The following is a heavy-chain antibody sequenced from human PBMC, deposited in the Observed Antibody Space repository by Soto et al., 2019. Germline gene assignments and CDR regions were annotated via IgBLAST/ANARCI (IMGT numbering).Heavy chain of an antibody. CDR1: GGSFSGDY. CDR2: INHSGST. V-gene: IGHV4-34*01. D-gene: IGHD2-15*01. CDR3: ARRCSDNNCYSFYIFDF. J-gene: IGHJ4*02. Sequence: SETLSLTCAVYGGSFSGDYWNWIRQPPGKGLEWIGEINHSGSTSYNPSLESRVSILMDTSKNQFSLKLSSVTAADTAVYYCARRCSDNNCYSFYIFDFWGQGAQVTVSS.